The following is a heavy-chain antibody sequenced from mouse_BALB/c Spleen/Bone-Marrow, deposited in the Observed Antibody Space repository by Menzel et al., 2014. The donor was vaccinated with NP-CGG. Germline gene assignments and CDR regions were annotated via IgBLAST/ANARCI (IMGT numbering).Heavy chain of an antibody. D-gene: IGHD1-1*01. CDR3: ARYDYGWYFYV. CDR1: GFNIKDTY. J-gene: IGHJ1*01. CDR2: IDPANGNT. Sequence: VQLKQSGAELVKPGASVKLSCTASGFNIKDTYMHWVKQRPEQGLEWIGRIDPANGNTKYDPKFQGKATITADTSFNKAYPQLSSLTSEDTAVYYCARYDYGWYFYVWGAGTTVTASS. V-gene: IGHV14-3*02.